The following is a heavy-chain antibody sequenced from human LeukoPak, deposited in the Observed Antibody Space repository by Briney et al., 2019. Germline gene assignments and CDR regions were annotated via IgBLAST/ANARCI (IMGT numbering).Heavy chain of an antibody. CDR2: ISYDGSNK. CDR3: AKGQYYDFWSGSDY. D-gene: IGHD3-3*01. CDR1: GFTFSSYG. Sequence: PGRSLRLSCAASGFTFSSYGMHWVRQAPGKGLEWVAVISYDGSNKYYADSVKGRFTISRDNSKNTLYLQMNSLRAEDTAVYYCAKGQYYDFWSGSDYWGQGTLVTVSS. V-gene: IGHV3-30*18. J-gene: IGHJ4*02.